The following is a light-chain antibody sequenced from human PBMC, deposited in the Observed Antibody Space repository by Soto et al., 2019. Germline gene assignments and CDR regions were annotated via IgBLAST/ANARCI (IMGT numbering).Light chain of an antibody. J-gene: IGKJ3*01. CDR2: DAS. Sequence: DIQLTQSPSLLSASVGDRVTITCRASQGISSYLAWYQQKPGKAPKLLIYDASTFKRGVPSRVSGGGSGTDFTFTISILQPEDFSTYDGPQYDTLPVFTFGPGTKVDIK. CDR3: PQYDTLPVFT. CDR1: QGISSY. V-gene: IGKV1-9*01.